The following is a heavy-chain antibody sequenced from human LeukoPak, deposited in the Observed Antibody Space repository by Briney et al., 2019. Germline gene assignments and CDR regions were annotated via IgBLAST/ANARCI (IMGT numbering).Heavy chain of an antibody. CDR1: GGSFSGYY. J-gene: IGHJ4*02. V-gene: IGHV4-34*01. CDR2: INHSGST. CDR3: ARREVGVLGCRFDY. Sequence: SETLSLTCAVYGGSFSGYYWSWIRQPPGKGPEWIGEINHSGSTNYNPSLKSRVTISVDTSKNQFSLKLSSVTAADTAVYYCARREVGVLGCRFDYWGQGTLVTVSS. D-gene: IGHD2-15*01.